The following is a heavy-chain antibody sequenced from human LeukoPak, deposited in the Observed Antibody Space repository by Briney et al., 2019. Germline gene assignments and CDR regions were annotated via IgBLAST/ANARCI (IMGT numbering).Heavy chain of an antibody. CDR1: GFTFSTYA. D-gene: IGHD6-19*01. J-gene: IGHJ4*02. V-gene: IGHV3-23*01. CDR3: AKDGKVSVAGHFDY. CDR2: ISGSGDST. Sequence: GXSLXLSCAASGFTFSTYAMSWVRQAPGKGLEWVSTISGSGDSTYYADSVKGRFTISRDNSKNTLYLKMNSLRAEDTAVYYCAKDGKVSVAGHFDYWGQGTLVTVSS.